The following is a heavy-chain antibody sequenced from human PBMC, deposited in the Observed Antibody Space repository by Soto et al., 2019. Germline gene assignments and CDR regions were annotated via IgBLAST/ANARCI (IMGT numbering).Heavy chain of an antibody. CDR1: GGTFSSYT. Sequence: GASVKVSCKASGGTFSSYTISWVRQAPGQGLEWMGRIIPILGIANYAQKFQGRVTITADKSTSTAYMELSSLRSEDTAVYYCARDLDYGDYVLGYYYYMDVWGKGTTVTVSS. CDR2: IIPILGIA. V-gene: IGHV1-69*04. J-gene: IGHJ6*03. D-gene: IGHD4-17*01. CDR3: ARDLDYGDYVLGYYYYMDV.